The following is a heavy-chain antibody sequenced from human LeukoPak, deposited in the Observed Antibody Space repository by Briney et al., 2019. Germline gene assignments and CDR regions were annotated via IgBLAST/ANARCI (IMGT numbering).Heavy chain of an antibody. J-gene: IGHJ4*02. Sequence: PSQTLSLTCTVSGGSISSGDYYWSWIRQPPGKGLEWIGYIYYSGSTYYNPSLKSRVTISVDTSKNQFSLKLSSVTAADTAVYYCARDRGSYGYLDYWGQGTLVTVSS. CDR3: ARDRGSYGYLDY. CDR2: IYYSGST. CDR1: GGSISSGDYY. V-gene: IGHV4-30-4*01. D-gene: IGHD5-18*01.